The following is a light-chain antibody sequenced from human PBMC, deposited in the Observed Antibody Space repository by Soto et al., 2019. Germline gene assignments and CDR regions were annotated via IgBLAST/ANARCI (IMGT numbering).Light chain of an antibody. Sequence: QSALTQPASVSGSPGQAITISCTGTSSDVGGYNYVSWYQQHPGKAPKLMIYEVINRPSGVSDRFTGSKSGNTASLTISGLQAEDEADYYCCSYTSSADLVFGGGTKLTVL. CDR2: EVI. J-gene: IGLJ3*02. CDR3: CSYTSSADLV. CDR1: SSDVGGYNY. V-gene: IGLV2-14*01.